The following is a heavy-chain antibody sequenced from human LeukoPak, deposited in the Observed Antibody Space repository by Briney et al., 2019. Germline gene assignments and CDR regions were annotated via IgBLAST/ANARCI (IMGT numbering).Heavy chain of an antibody. V-gene: IGHV3-30*18. CDR1: GFTFSSYG. D-gene: IGHD2-2*01. Sequence: GRSLRLSCAASGFTFSSYGMHWVRQAPGKGLEWVAVISYDGSNKYYADSVKGRFTISRDNSKNTLYLQMNSLRAEDTAAYYCAKEPRGYCSSTSCYLYGMDVWGQGTTVTVSS. J-gene: IGHJ6*02. CDR3: AKEPRGYCSSTSCYLYGMDV. CDR2: ISYDGSNK.